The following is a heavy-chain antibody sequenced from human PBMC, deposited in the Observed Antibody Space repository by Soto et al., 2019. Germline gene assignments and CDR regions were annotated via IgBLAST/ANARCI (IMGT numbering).Heavy chain of an antibody. CDR2: INAGNGNT. J-gene: IGHJ6*02. Sequence: ASVKVSCKASGYTFTSYAMHWVRQAPGQRLEWMGWINAGNGNTKYSQKFQGRVTITRDTSASTAYMELSSLRSEDTAVYYCARAKRVYCSGGSCYPGIDYGMDVWGQGTTVTVS. CDR1: GYTFTSYA. CDR3: ARAKRVYCSGGSCYPGIDYGMDV. D-gene: IGHD2-15*01. V-gene: IGHV1-3*01.